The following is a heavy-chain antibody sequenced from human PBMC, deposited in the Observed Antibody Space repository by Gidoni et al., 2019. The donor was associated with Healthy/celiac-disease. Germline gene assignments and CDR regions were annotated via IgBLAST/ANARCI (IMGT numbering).Heavy chain of an antibody. CDR1: GFTLTSSA. D-gene: IGHD2-21*01. J-gene: IGHJ3*02. CDR2: IVVGSGNT. Sequence: QMQLVQSGLEVKKPGTSVTVSFKAYGFTLTSSAMQWVRQARVQRLELIGWIVVGSGNTNYAQKFQERVTITRDMSTSTAYMELSSLRSEDTAVYYCAAGPSYCGGDCYLENWGQGTMVTVSS. CDR3: AAGPSYCGGDCYLEN. V-gene: IGHV1-58*02.